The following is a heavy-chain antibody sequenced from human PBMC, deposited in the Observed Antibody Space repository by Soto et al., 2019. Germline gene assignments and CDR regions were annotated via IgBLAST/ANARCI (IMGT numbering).Heavy chain of an antibody. D-gene: IGHD6-13*01. Sequence: QVQLVQSGAEVKKPGASVKVSCKASGYTFTGYYMHWVRQAPGQGLEWMGWINPNSGGTNYAQKFQGRVTMTRDTSISTAYMELSRLSSDDTAVYYCARDQDIAPAGGYYYYGMDVWGQGTTVTVSS. CDR2: INPNSGGT. CDR1: GYTFTGYY. CDR3: ARDQDIAPAGGYYYYGMDV. J-gene: IGHJ6*02. V-gene: IGHV1-2*02.